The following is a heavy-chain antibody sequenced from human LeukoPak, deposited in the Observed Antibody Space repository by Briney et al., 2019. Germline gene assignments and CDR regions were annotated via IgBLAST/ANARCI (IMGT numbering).Heavy chain of an antibody. CDR1: GYTFTSYD. D-gene: IGHD6-13*01. CDR3: ARRSGYSSSWKFDP. J-gene: IGHJ5*02. V-gene: IGHV1-8*01. Sequence: ASVKVSCKASGYTFTSYDINWVRQATGQGLEWMGWMNPNRGNTGYAQKFQGRVTMTRNTSISTAYMELSSLRSEDTAVYYCARRSGYSSSWKFDPWGQGTLVTVSS. CDR2: MNPNRGNT.